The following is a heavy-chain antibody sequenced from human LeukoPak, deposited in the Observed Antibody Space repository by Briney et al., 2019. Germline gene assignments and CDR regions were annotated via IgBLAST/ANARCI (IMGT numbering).Heavy chain of an antibody. CDR1: GFTFSSYS. Sequence: GGSLRLSCAASGFTFSSYSMNWVRQAPGKGLEWVSYISSSSSTIYYADSVKGRFTISRDNAKNSLYLQMNSLRAGDTAVYYCARGKYYDSSGSHSHWAFDYWGQGTLVTVSS. D-gene: IGHD3-22*01. V-gene: IGHV3-48*04. CDR2: ISSSSSTI. J-gene: IGHJ4*02. CDR3: ARGKYYDSSGSHSHWAFDY.